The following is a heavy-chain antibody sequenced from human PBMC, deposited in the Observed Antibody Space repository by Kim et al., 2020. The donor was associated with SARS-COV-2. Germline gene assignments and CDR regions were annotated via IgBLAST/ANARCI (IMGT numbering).Heavy chain of an antibody. D-gene: IGHD3-10*01. CDR1: GFTFSSYW. J-gene: IGHJ5*02. Sequence: GGSLRLSCAASGFTFSSYWMSWVRQAPGKGLEWVANIKQDGSEKYYVDSVKGRFTISRDNAKNSLYLRMNSLRAEDTAVYYCARDRSAMVRGEIDGNWFDPWGQGTLVTVSS. V-gene: IGHV3-7*01. CDR2: IKQDGSEK. CDR3: ARDRSAMVRGEIDGNWFDP.